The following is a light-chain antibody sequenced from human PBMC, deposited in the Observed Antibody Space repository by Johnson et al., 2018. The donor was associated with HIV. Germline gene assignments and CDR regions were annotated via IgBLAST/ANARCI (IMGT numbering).Light chain of an antibody. V-gene: IGLV1-51*02. CDR3: GTWDSSLSPGGV. Sequence: SVLTQPPSVSAAPGQKVTISCSGSSSNIGNNYVSWYQQLPGTAPKLLIYENNKRPSGIPDRFSGSKSGTSATLGITGLQTGDEADYYCGTWDSSLSPGGVFGTGTKVPVL. CDR2: ENN. CDR1: SSNIGNNY. J-gene: IGLJ1*01.